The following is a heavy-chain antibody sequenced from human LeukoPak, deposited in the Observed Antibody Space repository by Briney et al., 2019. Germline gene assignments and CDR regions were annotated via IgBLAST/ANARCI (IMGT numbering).Heavy chain of an antibody. Sequence: SETLSLTCTVSGYSISSGYYWGWIRQPPGKGLEWIGSIYHSGSTYYNPSLKSRVTISVDTSKNQFSLKLSSVTAADTAVYYCARGLCAGGTCYVMDYWGQGTLVTVSS. J-gene: IGHJ4*02. CDR3: ARGLCAGGTCYVMDY. CDR1: GYSISSGYY. D-gene: IGHD2-15*01. V-gene: IGHV4-38-2*02. CDR2: IYHSGST.